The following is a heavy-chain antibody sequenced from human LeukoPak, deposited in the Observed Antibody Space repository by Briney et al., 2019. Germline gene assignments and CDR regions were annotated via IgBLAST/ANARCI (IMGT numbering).Heavy chain of an antibody. CDR3: ARDDYSNGYYFDY. J-gene: IGHJ4*02. CDR2: IYYSGST. D-gene: IGHD4-11*01. Sequence: PSETLSLTCTVSGGSISSGGYYWSWIRHHPEKGLEWIGYIYYSGSTYYNPSLKSRVTISVDTSKNQFSLKLSSVTAADTAVYYCARDDYSNGYYFDYWGQGTLVTVSS. V-gene: IGHV4-31*03. CDR1: GGSISSGGYY.